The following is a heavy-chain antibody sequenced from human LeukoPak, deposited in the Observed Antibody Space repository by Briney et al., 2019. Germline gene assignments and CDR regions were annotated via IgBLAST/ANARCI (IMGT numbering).Heavy chain of an antibody. CDR2: IIPIFGTA. CDR1: GGTFSSYA. D-gene: IGHD5-18*01. J-gene: IGHJ4*02. CDR3: ARIQDSTHGLFDY. Sequence: GSSVKVSCKASGGTFSSYAISWVRQAPGQGLEWMGRIIPIFGTANYAQKFQGRVTITTDESTSTAYMELRSLRSDDTAVYYCARIQDSTHGLFDYWGQGTLVTVSS. V-gene: IGHV1-69*05.